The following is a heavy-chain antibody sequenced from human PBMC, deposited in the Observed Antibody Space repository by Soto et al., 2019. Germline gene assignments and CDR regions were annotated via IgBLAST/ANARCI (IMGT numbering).Heavy chain of an antibody. J-gene: IGHJ2*01. Sequence: SETLSLTCTVSGGSIISSSYYWGWIRQPPGKGLEWIGSIHYSGTTYYNPSLKSRVTISVDTSKNQFSLKLSSVTAADTAVYYCARPPVSSGSYWFWYFDVWGRGTLVTVSS. CDR3: ARPPVSSGSYWFWYFDV. D-gene: IGHD1-26*01. V-gene: IGHV4-39*01. CDR2: IHYSGTT. CDR1: GGSIISSSYY.